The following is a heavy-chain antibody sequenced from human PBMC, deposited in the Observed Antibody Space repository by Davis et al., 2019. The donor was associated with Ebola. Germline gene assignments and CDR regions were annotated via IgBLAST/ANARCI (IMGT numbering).Heavy chain of an antibody. CDR2: INQDGSEK. J-gene: IGHJ4*02. D-gene: IGHD3-9*01. Sequence: PGGSLRPSCAASGFTFSTYWMNWVRQAPGKGLEWVANINQDGSEKYYVDSVKGRFTISRDNAKKSLYLQMNSLRAEDTAVYYCAREIEYYEILTGYFPYWGQGTLVTVSS. CDR1: GFTFSTYW. CDR3: AREIEYYEILTGYFPY. V-gene: IGHV3-7*03.